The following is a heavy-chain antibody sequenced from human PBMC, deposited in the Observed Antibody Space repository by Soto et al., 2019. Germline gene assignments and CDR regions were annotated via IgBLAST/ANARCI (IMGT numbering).Heavy chain of an antibody. Sequence: QLQLQESGPGLVKPSETLSLTCTVSGGSISSSSYYWGWIRQPPGKGLEWIGSIYYSGSTYYNPSLKSRVTISVDTSKNQFSLKLSSVTAADTAVYYCARLKYSSSWYFDYWGQGTLVTVSS. D-gene: IGHD6-13*01. CDR1: GGSISSSSYY. V-gene: IGHV4-39*01. CDR3: ARLKYSSSWYFDY. CDR2: IYYSGST. J-gene: IGHJ4*02.